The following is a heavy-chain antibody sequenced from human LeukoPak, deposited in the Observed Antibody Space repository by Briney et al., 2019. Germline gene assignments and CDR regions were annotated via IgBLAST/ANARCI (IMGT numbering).Heavy chain of an antibody. J-gene: IGHJ4*02. Sequence: HPGGSLRLSCAASGFTFSSYAMSWVRQAPGKGLEWVSGTSGSGRSIHYADSVKGRFTISRDNSKNTLYLQMNSLRAEDTAVYYCAKDYYDSSGYYYDYWGQGTLVTVSS. D-gene: IGHD3-22*01. V-gene: IGHV3-23*01. CDR1: GFTFSSYA. CDR3: AKDYYDSSGYYYDY. CDR2: TSGSGRSI.